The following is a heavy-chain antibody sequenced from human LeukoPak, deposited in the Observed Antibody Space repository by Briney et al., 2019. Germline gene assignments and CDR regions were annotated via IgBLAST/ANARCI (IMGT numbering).Heavy chain of an antibody. Sequence: TETLSLTCAVYGGSFSGYYWSWIRQPPGKGLEWIGEINHRRSTNYNPSLKSRVTMSVDTSKNQFSLNLSSVTAVDTAVYYCARGQFWSGYSIWGQGTLVTVSS. CDR3: ARGQFWSGYSI. V-gene: IGHV4-34*01. CDR1: GGSFSGYY. CDR2: INHRRST. D-gene: IGHD3-3*02. J-gene: IGHJ4*02.